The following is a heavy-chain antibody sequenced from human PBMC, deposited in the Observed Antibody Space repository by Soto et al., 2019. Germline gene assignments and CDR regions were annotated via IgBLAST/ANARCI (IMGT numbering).Heavy chain of an antibody. Sequence: SEVLSLTCTVSGGSISSSSYYWGWIRQPPGKGLEWIGSIYYSGSTYYNPSLKSRVTISVDTSKNQFSLKLSSVTAADTAVYYCAKTAKYYYGSGRNYYFDYWGQGTLVTVSS. CDR3: AKTAKYYYGSGRNYYFDY. CDR2: IYYSGST. CDR1: GGSISSSSYY. D-gene: IGHD3-10*01. J-gene: IGHJ4*02. V-gene: IGHV4-39*01.